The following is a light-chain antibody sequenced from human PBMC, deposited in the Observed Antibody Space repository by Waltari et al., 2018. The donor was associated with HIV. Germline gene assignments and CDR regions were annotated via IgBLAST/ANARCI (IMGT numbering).Light chain of an antibody. CDR3: QQYGSSPWT. CDR1: QSVSSSY. J-gene: IGKJ1*01. Sequence: EIVLTQSPGTLSLSPGERATLSCRASQSVSSSYLVWYQQKPGQAPRLLIYGASSRATGIPDRFSGSASGTDFTLTISRLEPEDFAVYYCQQYGSSPWTFGQGTKVKIK. CDR2: GAS. V-gene: IGKV3-20*01.